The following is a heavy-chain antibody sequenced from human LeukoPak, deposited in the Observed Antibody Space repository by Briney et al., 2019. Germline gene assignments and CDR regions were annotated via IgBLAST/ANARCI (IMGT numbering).Heavy chain of an antibody. V-gene: IGHV4-39*01. J-gene: IGHJ4*02. CDR2: FHYSGSN. D-gene: IGHD5-18*01. CDR3: ARQATFGYAYGYYFDS. Sequence: PSETLSLTCTVSGGSVSSGSYYWGWIRQPPGKGLEWIGNFHYSGSNSYNPSLKSRVTISADTSKNQFSLRLSSVTAADTAVYYCARQATFGYAYGYYFDSWGQGTLVAVSS. CDR1: GGSVSSGSYY.